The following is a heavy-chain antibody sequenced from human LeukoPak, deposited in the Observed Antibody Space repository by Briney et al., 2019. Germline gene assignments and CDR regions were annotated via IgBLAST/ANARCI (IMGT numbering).Heavy chain of an antibody. CDR1: GVTLSSYA. J-gene: IGHJ3*02. CDR2: ISSSGSGGNT. D-gene: IGHD2-2*01. Sequence: PGGSLRLSCAASGVTLSSYAMSWARQAPGKGLEWVSGISSSGSGGNTYYADSVKGRFTISRDNSKNTLYLQMNSLRAEDTAVYYCARFSGCSSTSCYPEAAFDIWGQGTMVTVSS. CDR3: ARFSGCSSTSCYPEAAFDI. V-gene: IGHV3-23*01.